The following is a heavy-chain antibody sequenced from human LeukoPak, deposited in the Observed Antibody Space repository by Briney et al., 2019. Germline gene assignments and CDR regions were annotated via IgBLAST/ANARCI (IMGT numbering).Heavy chain of an antibody. Sequence: GGSLRLSCAASGFTFSNAWMSRVRQAPGKGLEWVGRIKSKTDGGTTDYAAPVKGRFTISRDDSKNTLYLQMNSLKTEDTAVYYCTTGAYYGDYAEFDYWGQGTLVTVSS. CDR1: GFTFSNAW. J-gene: IGHJ4*02. D-gene: IGHD4-17*01. CDR3: TTGAYYGDYAEFDY. V-gene: IGHV3-15*01. CDR2: IKSKTDGGTT.